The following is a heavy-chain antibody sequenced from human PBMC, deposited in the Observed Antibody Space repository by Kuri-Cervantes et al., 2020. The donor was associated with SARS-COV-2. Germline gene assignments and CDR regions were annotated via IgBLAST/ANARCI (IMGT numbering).Heavy chain of an antibody. D-gene: IGHD6-6*01. V-gene: IGHV3-30*18. CDR1: GFNFSTTD. CDR3: AKSGYSSSSYYYYYGMDV. J-gene: IGHJ6*02. Sequence: GESLKISCVASGFNFSTTDMHWVRQAPGKGLEWVTFISSDGKNKKCMTSGKGRFTISRDNSQNTLYLQMKSLRAEDTAVYYCAKSGYSSSSYYYYYGMDVWGQGTTVTVSS. CDR2: ISSDGKNK.